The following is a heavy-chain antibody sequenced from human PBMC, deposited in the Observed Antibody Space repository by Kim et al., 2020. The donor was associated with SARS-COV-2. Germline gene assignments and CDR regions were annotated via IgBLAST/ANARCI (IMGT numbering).Heavy chain of an antibody. CDR3: ASSSAPDSSSWQIYYYY. V-gene: IGHV3-53*01. J-gene: IGHJ6*03. D-gene: IGHD6-13*01. CDR1: GFTVSSNY. CDR2: ICSGGST. Sequence: GGSLRLSCAASGFTVSSNYMSWVRQAPGKGLEWVSVICSGGSTYYADAVKGRFTISRDNSKNTLYLQKISLIAEDTAAYYYASSSAPDSSSWQIYYYY.